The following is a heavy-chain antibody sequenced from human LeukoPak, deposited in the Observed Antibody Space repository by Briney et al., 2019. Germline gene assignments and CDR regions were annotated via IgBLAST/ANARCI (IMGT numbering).Heavy chain of an antibody. D-gene: IGHD3-9*01. J-gene: IGHJ3*02. CDR1: GYTLTGYY. CDR3: ATPPYDILTGHDDAFDI. V-gene: IGHV1-2*02. Sequence: ASVKVSCKASGYTLTGYYMHWARQAPGQGLEWMGWINPNSGGTNYAQKFQGRVTMTRDTSISTAYMELSRLRSDDMAVYYCATPPYDILTGHDDAFDIWGQGTMVTVSS. CDR2: INPNSGGT.